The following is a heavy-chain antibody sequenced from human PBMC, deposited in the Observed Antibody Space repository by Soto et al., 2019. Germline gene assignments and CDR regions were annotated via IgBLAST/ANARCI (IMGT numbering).Heavy chain of an antibody. CDR2: IYYSGST. CDR3: ARRGYCSGRSCYRGWFDP. Sequence: QVQLQESGPGLVKPSQTLSLTCTVSGGSISSGGYYWSWIRQHPGKGLEWIGYIYYSGSTYYNPTLKSRVTIAVDTSKNQFSLKLSSVTAADTAVYYCARRGYCSGRSCYRGWFDPWGQGTLVTVSS. J-gene: IGHJ5*02. V-gene: IGHV4-31*03. D-gene: IGHD2-15*01. CDR1: GGSISSGGYY.